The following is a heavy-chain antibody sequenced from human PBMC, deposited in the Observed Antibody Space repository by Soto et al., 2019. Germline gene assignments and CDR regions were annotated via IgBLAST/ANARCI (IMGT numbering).Heavy chain of an antibody. J-gene: IGHJ4*02. CDR3: APSATPRRNYFDY. CDR2: ISGNSGSI. D-gene: IGHD6-25*01. CDR1: GFTCDDYA. Sequence: EVQLVESGGCLVQPGRSLRLSCSASGFTCDDYAMHWVRQAPGKGLEWVSCISGNSGSIGCADSVKGRFTISRDNDKNYLYLQMNSLRAEDTALYYCAPSATPRRNYFDYWGQGTLVTVSS. V-gene: IGHV3-9*01.